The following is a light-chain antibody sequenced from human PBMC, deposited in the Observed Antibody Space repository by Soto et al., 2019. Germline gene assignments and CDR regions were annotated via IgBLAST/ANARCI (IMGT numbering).Light chain of an antibody. CDR1: QSISNH. CDR2: AAS. V-gene: IGKV1-39*01. Sequence: DIQMTQSPSSLSASVGDRVTITCRASQSISNHLNWYQQKPGKAPKLLIYAASTLQSGVPYRFSGSGSGTDFTLTISTLQSEDFTTYFCKHVYSTPFTFGPGTKVDIK. J-gene: IGKJ3*01. CDR3: KHVYSTPFT.